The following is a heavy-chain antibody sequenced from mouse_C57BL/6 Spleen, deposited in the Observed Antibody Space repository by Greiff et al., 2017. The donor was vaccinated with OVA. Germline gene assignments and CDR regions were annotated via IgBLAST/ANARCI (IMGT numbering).Heavy chain of an antibody. V-gene: IGHV5-4*01. Sequence: EVKLVESGGGLVKPGGSLKLSCAASGFTFSSYAMSWVRQTPEKRLEWVATISDGGSYTYYPDNVKGRFTISRDNAKNNLYLQMSHLKSEDTAMYYCARDAGSSYYWYFDVWGTGTTVTVSS. CDR2: ISDGGSYT. CDR1: GFTFSSYA. D-gene: IGHD1-1*01. J-gene: IGHJ1*03. CDR3: ARDAGSSYYWYFDV.